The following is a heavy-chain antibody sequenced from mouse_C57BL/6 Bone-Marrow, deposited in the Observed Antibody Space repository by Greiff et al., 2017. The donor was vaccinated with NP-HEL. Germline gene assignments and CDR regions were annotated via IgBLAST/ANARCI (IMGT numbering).Heavy chain of an antibody. Sequence: VQLQQPGAELVKPGASVKMSCKASGYTFTSYWITWVKQRPGQGLEWIGDIYPGSGSTNYNEKFKSKATLTVDTSSSTAYMQLSSLTSEDSAVYYCARYYGSSFWYFDVWGTGTTVTVSS. V-gene: IGHV1-55*01. CDR2: IYPGSGST. CDR3: ARYYGSSFWYFDV. CDR1: GYTFTSYW. D-gene: IGHD1-1*01. J-gene: IGHJ1*03.